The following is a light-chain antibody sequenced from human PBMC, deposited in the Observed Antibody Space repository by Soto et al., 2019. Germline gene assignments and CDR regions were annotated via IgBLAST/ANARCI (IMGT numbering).Light chain of an antibody. CDR3: QQRSNWPS. CDR1: QSVSSY. Sequence: EIVLTQSPATLSLSPGERATLSCRASQSVSSYLAWYQQKPGQAPRLLIYDASNRATGIPARFSGSGSGTDFTLTISSLEPEDFAVYNCQQRSNWPSFGQGTKV. J-gene: IGKJ1*01. V-gene: IGKV3-11*01. CDR2: DAS.